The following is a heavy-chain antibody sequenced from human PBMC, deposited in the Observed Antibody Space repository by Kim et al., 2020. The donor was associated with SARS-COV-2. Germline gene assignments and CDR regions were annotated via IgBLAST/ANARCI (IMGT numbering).Heavy chain of an antibody. CDR2: INPNSGGT. CDR1: GYTFTGYY. D-gene: IGHD3-22*01. V-gene: IGHV1-2*02. CDR3: ARDNKGYYDSSGYYDIEFDY. J-gene: IGHJ4*02. Sequence: ASVKVSCKASGYTFTGYYMHWVRQAPGQGLEWMGWINPNSGGTNYAQKFQGRVTMTRDTSISTAYMELSRLRSDDTAVYYCARDNKGYYDSSGYYDIEFDYWGQGTLVTVYS.